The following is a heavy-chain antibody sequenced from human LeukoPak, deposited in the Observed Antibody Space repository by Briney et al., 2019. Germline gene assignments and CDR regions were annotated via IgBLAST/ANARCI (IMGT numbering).Heavy chain of an antibody. Sequence: SETLPLTCAVYGGSFSGYYWSWIRQPPGKGLEWIGEINHSGSTNYNPSLKSRVTISVDTSKNQFSLKLSSVTAADTAVYYCARCRIAAAVHSFDYWGQGTLVTVSS. CDR1: GGSFSGYY. CDR2: INHSGST. D-gene: IGHD6-13*01. V-gene: IGHV4-34*01. CDR3: ARCRIAAAVHSFDY. J-gene: IGHJ4*02.